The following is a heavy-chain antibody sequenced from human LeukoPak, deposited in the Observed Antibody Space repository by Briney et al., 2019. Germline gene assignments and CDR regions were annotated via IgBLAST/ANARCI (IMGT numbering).Heavy chain of an antibody. CDR2: INHSGST. CDR3: ARGSPSPPPLKGRPLRLDY. V-gene: IGHV4-34*01. J-gene: IGHJ4*02. Sequence: SETLSLTCAVYGGSFSGYYWSWIRQPPGKGLEWIGEINHSGSTNYNPSLKSRVTISVDTSKNQFSLKLSSVTAADTAVYYCARGSPSPPPLKGRPLRLDYWGQGTLVTVSS. CDR1: GGSFSGYY. D-gene: IGHD5-12*01.